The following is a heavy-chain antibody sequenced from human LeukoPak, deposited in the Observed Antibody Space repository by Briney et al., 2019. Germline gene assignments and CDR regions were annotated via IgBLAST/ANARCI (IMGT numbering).Heavy chain of an antibody. V-gene: IGHV4-39*01. J-gene: IGHJ6*03. D-gene: IGHD3-16*01. Sequence: GSLRLSCAASGFTFSSYWMSWIRQPPGKGLEWIGSVYYSGSTYYNPSLKSRVTISVDTSKTQFSLRMISVTAADTTVYYCARLWGSYYFYMDVWGKGTTVTLSS. CDR2: VYYSGST. CDR3: ARLWGSYYFYMDV. CDR1: GFTFSSYW.